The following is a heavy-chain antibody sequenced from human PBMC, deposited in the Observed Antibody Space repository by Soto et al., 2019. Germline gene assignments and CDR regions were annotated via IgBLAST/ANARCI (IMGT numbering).Heavy chain of an antibody. CDR2: VHSSGIT. Sequence: SETLSLTCTVSGGSVSNDNFYWSWIRQPPGKGLEWIGYVHSSGITNYNPSLKRRVTISVDTSRNQLSLRLSSVTAADTAVYYCARGLTMGQLPSHFDHWGQGTLVTVSS. J-gene: IGHJ5*02. CDR3: ARGLTMGQLPSHFDH. V-gene: IGHV4-61*01. D-gene: IGHD3-16*01. CDR1: GGSVSNDNFY.